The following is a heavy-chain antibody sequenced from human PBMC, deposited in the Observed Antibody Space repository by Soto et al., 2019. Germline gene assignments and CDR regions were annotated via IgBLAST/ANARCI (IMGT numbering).Heavy chain of an antibody. V-gene: IGHV4-39*01. CDR2: IYYSGST. D-gene: IGHD2-15*01. J-gene: IGHJ4*02. CDR3: ARHAGGSCSGGTNSPIDY. Sequence: PSETLSLTCTVSGGSISSDRYYWGWIRQSPGKGLEWIGSIYYSGSTFYNPSLKSRVTISVDTSNNQFSLKLSSVTAADTAVYYCARHAGGSCSGGTNSPIDYWGQGTLVTVSS. CDR1: GGSISSDRYY.